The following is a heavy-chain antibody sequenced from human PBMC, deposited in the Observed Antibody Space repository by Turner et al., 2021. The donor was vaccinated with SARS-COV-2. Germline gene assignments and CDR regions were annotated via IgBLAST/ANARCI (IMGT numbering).Heavy chain of an antibody. J-gene: IGHJ4*02. CDR3: ARDLGGTSSLGGYFDY. Sequence: EVQLVESGGGLVQPGGSLRLSCAASGFTVSSNYMNWVRQAPGKGLEWVSVIYSVGSTYYADSVKGRFTISRDNSKNTLYLQMNSLRAEDTALYYCARDLGGTSSLGGYFDYWGQGTLVTVSS. V-gene: IGHV3-66*02. CDR1: GFTVSSNY. D-gene: IGHD2-2*01. CDR2: IYSVGST.